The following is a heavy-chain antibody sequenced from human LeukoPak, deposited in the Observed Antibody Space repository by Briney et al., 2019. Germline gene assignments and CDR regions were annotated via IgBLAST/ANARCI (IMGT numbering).Heavy chain of an antibody. J-gene: IGHJ3*02. CDR3: ASSSSYSDAFDI. CDR1: GGSISSGGYY. D-gene: IGHD6-13*01. CDR2: IYHSGST. V-gene: IGHV4-30-2*01. Sequence: SETLSLTCTVSGGSISSGGYYWSWIRQPPGKGLEWIGYIYHSGSTNYNPSPKSRVTISVDTSKNQFSLKLSSVTAADTAVYYCASSSSYSDAFDIWGQGTMVTVSS.